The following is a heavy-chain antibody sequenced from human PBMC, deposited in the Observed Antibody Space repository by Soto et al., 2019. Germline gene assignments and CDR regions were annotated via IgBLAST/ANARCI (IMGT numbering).Heavy chain of an antibody. CDR1: GFTFSRYW. D-gene: IGHD6-19*01. CDR3: ARVLSSGWYSDY. J-gene: IGHJ4*02. V-gene: IGHV3-7*01. CDR2: IKQDGSEK. Sequence: EVQLVESGGGLVQPGGSLRLSCAASGFTFSRYWMSWVRQAPGKGLEWVANIKQDGSEKYYVDSVKGRFTISRDNAKNSLYLQMNSLRAEDTAVYYCARVLSSGWYSDYWGQGTLVTVSS.